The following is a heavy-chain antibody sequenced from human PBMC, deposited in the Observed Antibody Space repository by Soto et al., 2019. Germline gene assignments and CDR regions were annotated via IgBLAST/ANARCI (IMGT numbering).Heavy chain of an antibody. CDR3: AKRYCSSTSCYDDYFDY. CDR2: ISYDGSNK. D-gene: IGHD2-2*01. CDR1: GFTFSSYC. J-gene: IGHJ4*02. Sequence: GGSLRLSCAASGFTFSSYCMHWVRQAPGKGLEWVAVISYDGSNKYYADSVKGRFTISRDNSKNTLYLQMNSLRAEDTAVYYCAKRYCSSTSCYDDYFDYWGQGTLVTVSS. V-gene: IGHV3-30*18.